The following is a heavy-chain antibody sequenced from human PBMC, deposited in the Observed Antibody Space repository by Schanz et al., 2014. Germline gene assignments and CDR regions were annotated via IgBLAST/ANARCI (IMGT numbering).Heavy chain of an antibody. Sequence: QVQLQESGPGLVKPSETLSLTCTVSGGSMAGYYWSFIRQPPGKGPEWIGYITYSGGTNHNASLKSRVTISVDTAKNQFSLKVPSVTAADTAIYYCARVHSTSLERGSHYYMDVWGKGTTVTVSS. D-gene: IGHD2-2*01. CDR1: GGSMAGYY. J-gene: IGHJ6*03. V-gene: IGHV4-59*01. CDR2: ITYSGGT. CDR3: ARVHSTSLERGSHYYMDV.